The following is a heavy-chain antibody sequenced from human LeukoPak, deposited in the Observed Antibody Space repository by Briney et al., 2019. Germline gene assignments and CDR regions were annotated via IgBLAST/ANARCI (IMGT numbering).Heavy chain of an antibody. Sequence: EPGGSLRLSCAASGFTFSNHAMSWVRQAPGKGPEWVSALSASGGMTYSADSVKGRFAISRDNSRNTLDLLMNSLRVEDTAVYFCAKGPFSYYDSSGYNYFDYWGQGTQVTVSS. CDR2: LSASGGMT. J-gene: IGHJ4*02. D-gene: IGHD3-22*01. CDR3: AKGPFSYYDSSGYNYFDY. CDR1: GFTFSNHA. V-gene: IGHV3-23*01.